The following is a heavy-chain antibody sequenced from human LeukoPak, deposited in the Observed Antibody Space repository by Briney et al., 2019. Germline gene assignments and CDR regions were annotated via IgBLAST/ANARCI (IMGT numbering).Heavy chain of an antibody. CDR1: GGSISSSSYY. D-gene: IGHD3-10*01. Sequence: SETLSLTCTVSGGSISSSSYYWGWIRQPPGKGLEWIGSMYYSGSTYYNPSLKSRVTISGDTSKNQFSLKLSSVTAADTAIYYCARGGYYGSGNDFRFDPWGQGTLVTVSS. J-gene: IGHJ5*02. CDR3: ARGGYYGSGNDFRFDP. CDR2: MYYSGST. V-gene: IGHV4-39*07.